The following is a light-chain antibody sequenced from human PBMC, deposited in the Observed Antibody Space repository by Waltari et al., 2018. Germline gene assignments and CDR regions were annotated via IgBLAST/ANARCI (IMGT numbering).Light chain of an antibody. CDR1: SSDGGGYNY. Sequence: QSALTQPASVSGSPGQSITISCTGTSSDGGGYNYVSWYQQNPGKAPKLMISDVSNRPSGVSNRFSGSKSGNTASLTISGLQAEDGADYYCSSYTSSSTLWVFGGGTKLTVL. CDR3: SSYTSSSTLWV. V-gene: IGLV2-14*03. CDR2: DVS. J-gene: IGLJ3*02.